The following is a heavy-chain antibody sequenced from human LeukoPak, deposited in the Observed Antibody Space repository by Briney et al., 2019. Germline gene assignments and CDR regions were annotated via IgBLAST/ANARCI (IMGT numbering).Heavy chain of an antibody. CDR3: ASFATYYYGSGSYYPEGY. J-gene: IGHJ4*02. CDR2: ISAYNGNT. D-gene: IGHD3-10*01. CDR1: GYTFTSYG. V-gene: IGHV1-18*01. Sequence: ASVKVSCKASGYTFTSYGISWVRQAPGQGLEWMGWISAYNGNTNYAQKLQGRVTMTTDTSTSTAYMELRSLRSDDTAVYYCASFATYYYGSGSYYPEGYWGQGTLVTVSS.